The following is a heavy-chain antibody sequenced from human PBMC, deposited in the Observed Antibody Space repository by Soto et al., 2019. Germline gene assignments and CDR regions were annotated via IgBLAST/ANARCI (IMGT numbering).Heavy chain of an antibody. J-gene: IGHJ4*02. V-gene: IGHV3-23*01. CDR1: GFTFSYYA. D-gene: IGHD3-9*01. CDR3: AKGGAVYGLLTHDY. CDR2: ITGSSSNL. Sequence: PGGSLRLSWAASGFTFSYYAMSWVRQAPGKGLEWVTTITGSSSNLYYTDSVKGRFAISRDNSRNILFLQMNSLTAEDTAVYYCAKGGAVYGLLTHDYWGQGTLVTVSS.